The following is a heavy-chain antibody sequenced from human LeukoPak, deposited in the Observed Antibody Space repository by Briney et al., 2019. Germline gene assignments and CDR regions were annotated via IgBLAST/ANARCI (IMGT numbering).Heavy chain of an antibody. Sequence: ASVKVSCKASGYTFTSYAMHWVRQAPGQRLEWMGWINAGNGNTKYSQKFQGRVTITADESTSTAYMELSSLRSEDTAVYYCARAMYSSGPREGYYYYGMDVWGRGTTVTVSS. V-gene: IGHV1-3*01. D-gene: IGHD6-19*01. CDR2: INAGNGNT. CDR1: GYTFTSYA. CDR3: ARAMYSSGPREGYYYYGMDV. J-gene: IGHJ6*02.